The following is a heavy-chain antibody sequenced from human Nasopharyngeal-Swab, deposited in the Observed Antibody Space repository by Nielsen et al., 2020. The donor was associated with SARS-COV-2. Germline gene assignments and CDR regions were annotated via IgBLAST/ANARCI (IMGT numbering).Heavy chain of an antibody. CDR1: GFSLSNYW. CDR2: INNEGTST. Sequence: GESLKISCAASGFSLSNYWMHWVRQGPGKGLVWVARINNEGTSTSYADSVKGRITISRDNAKNTLYVQMNSLKVEDTAVYYCVRDGSVARLDLWGRGTLVTVSS. CDR3: VRDGSVARLDL. J-gene: IGHJ2*01. V-gene: IGHV3-74*01. D-gene: IGHD2-15*01.